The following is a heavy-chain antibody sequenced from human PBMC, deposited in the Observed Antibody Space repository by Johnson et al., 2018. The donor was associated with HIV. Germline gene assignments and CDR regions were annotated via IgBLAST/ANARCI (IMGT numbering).Heavy chain of an antibody. Sequence: QVQLVESGGGGVQPGRSLRLSCAASGFTFSDYGMHWVRQAPGKGLEWVADISYDGRDAYYADSVKGRFTISRDNSKNTLYLKMNSLRAEDTAVYYCARSYSTSWNASDIWGQGTMVTVSS. CDR1: GFTFSDYG. CDR2: ISYDGRDA. J-gene: IGHJ3*02. CDR3: ARSYSTSWNASDI. V-gene: IGHV3-30*03. D-gene: IGHD4-11*01.